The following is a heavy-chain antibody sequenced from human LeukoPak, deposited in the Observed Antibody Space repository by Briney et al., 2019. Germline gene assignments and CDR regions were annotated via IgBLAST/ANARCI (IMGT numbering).Heavy chain of an antibody. CDR3: ARDQSCYYDSSGDDAFDI. CDR1: GGTFSSCA. J-gene: IGHJ3*02. CDR2: IIPIFGTA. Sequence: ASVKVSCKASGGTFSSCAISWVRQAPGQGLEWMGGIIPIFGTANYAQKFQGRVTITADESTSTAYMELSSLRSEDAAVYYCARDQSCYYDSSGDDAFDIWGQGTMVTVSS. V-gene: IGHV1-69*13. D-gene: IGHD3-22*01.